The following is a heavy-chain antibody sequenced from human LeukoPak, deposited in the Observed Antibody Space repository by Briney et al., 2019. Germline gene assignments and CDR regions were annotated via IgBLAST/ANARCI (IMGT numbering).Heavy chain of an antibody. D-gene: IGHD6-25*01. J-gene: IGHJ4*02. CDR2: ISYDGSNK. CDR1: GFTFSSYA. CDR3: ARDRGDETDFDY. Sequence: GGSLRLSCAASGFTFSSYAMHWVRQAPGKGLEWVAVISYDGSNKYYADSVKGRFTISRDNSKNTLYLQMNSLRAEDTAVYYCARDRGDETDFDYWGQGTLVTVSS. V-gene: IGHV3-30-3*01.